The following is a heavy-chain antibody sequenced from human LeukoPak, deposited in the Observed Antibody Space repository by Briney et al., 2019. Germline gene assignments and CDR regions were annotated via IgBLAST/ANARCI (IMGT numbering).Heavy chain of an antibody. CDR2: IYTSGST. D-gene: IGHD5-24*01. V-gene: IGHV4-4*08. CDR3: ARDGGRDGYTEAAFDI. Sequence: SETLSLTCTVSGGSISSYYWSWIRQPPGKGLEWIGRIYTSGSTNYNPSLKSRVTISVDTSKNQFSLKLSSVTAADTAVYYCARDGGRDGYTEAAFDIWGQGTMVTVSS. J-gene: IGHJ3*02. CDR1: GGSISSYY.